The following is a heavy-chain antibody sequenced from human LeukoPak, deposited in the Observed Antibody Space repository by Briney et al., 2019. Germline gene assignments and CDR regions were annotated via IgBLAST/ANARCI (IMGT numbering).Heavy chain of an antibody. CDR2: INPNSGGT. CDR3: ARVNYYDSSGYQY. J-gene: IGHJ4*02. V-gene: IGHV1-2*02. Sequence: ASVKVSCKASGYTFTGCYMHWVRQAPGQGLEWMGWINPNSGGTNYAQKFQGRVTMTRDTSISTAYMELSRLRSDDTAVYYCARVNYYDSSGYQYWGQGTLVTVSS. CDR1: GYTFTGCY. D-gene: IGHD3-22*01.